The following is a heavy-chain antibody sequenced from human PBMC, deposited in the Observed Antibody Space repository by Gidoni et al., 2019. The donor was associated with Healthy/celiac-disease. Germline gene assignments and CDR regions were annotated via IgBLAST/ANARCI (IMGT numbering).Heavy chain of an antibody. CDR1: GFTFSSYG. Sequence: QVQLVESGGGVVQPGRSLRLSCAASGFTFSSYGMHWVRQAPGKGLEWVAVIWYDGSNKYYADSVKGRFTISRDNSKNTLYLQMNSLRAEDTAVYYCARRAIFSATHFDYWGQGTLVTVSS. V-gene: IGHV3-33*01. CDR3: ARRAIFSATHFDY. CDR2: IWYDGSNK. J-gene: IGHJ4*02. D-gene: IGHD2-15*01.